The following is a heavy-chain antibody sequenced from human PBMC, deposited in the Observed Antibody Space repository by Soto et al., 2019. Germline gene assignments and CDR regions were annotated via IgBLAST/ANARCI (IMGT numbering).Heavy chain of an antibody. J-gene: IGHJ6*02. V-gene: IGHV3-23*01. D-gene: IGHD4-17*01. CDR2: ISGSGGST. CDR1: GFTFSSYA. CDR3: AKTDALTYGDYAPLHYGMDV. Sequence: GGSLRLSCAASGFTFSSYAMSWVRQAPGKGLEWVSAISGSGGSTYYADSVKGRFTISRDNSKNTLYLQMNSLRAEDTAVYYCAKTDALTYGDYAPLHYGMDVWGQGTTVTVSS.